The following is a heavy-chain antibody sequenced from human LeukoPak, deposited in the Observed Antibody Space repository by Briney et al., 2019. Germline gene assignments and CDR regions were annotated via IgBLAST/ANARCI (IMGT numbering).Heavy chain of an antibody. CDR2: VSGDDST. CDR3: AKDVDDSGGYLDY. V-gene: IGHV3-43*02. Sequence: GGSLRLSCAASGFTFDDYAMHWVRQAPGKGLEWVSLVSGDDSTYYADSVKGRFTISRGSRKSSLYLHMNSLRTEDTALYYCAKDVDDSGGYLDYWGQGTLVTVSS. D-gene: IGHD3-22*01. CDR1: GFTFDDYA. J-gene: IGHJ4*02.